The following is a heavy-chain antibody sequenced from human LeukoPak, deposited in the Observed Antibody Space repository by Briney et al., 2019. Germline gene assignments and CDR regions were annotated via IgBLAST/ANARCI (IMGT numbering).Heavy chain of an antibody. J-gene: IGHJ4*02. CDR3: TTDPPIAAAPD. CDR1: GFALSDAW. D-gene: IGHD6-25*01. CDR2: IRTETDGGTT. V-gene: IGHV3-15*01. Sequence: GGSLRLSCAASGFALSDAWMTWVRQAPGKGLEWVGRIRTETDGGTTDYAAPVKGRFTISSDDSTNTLHLQMNSLKVEDTAVYYCTTDPPIAAAPDWGQGTLVTVSS.